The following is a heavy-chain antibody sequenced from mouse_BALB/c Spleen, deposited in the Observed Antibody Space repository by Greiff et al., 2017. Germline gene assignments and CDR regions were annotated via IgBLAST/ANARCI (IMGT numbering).Heavy chain of an antibody. D-gene: IGHD2-4*01. CDR3: ARDYYDYDGNWFAY. V-gene: IGHV2-6-7*01. CDR2: IWGDGST. J-gene: IGHJ3*01. Sequence: QVQLKETGPGLVAPSQSLSITCTVSGFSLTGYGVNWVRQPPGKGLEWLGMIWGDGSTDYNSALKSRLSISKDNSKSQVFLKMNSLQTDDTARYYCARDYYDYDGNWFAYWGQGTLVTVSA. CDR1: GFSLTGYG.